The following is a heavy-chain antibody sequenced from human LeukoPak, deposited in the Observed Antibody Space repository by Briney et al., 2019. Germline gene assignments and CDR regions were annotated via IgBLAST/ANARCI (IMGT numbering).Heavy chain of an antibody. CDR2: MNPNSGNT. D-gene: IGHD6-13*01. CDR3: ARHILAGYSTDAFDI. CDR1: GYTFTSYD. V-gene: IGHV1-8*01. J-gene: IGHJ3*02. Sequence: ASVKVSCKASGYTFTSYDINWVRRATGQGLEWMGWMNPNSGNTGYAQKFQGRVTMTRNTSISAAYMELSSLRSEDTAVYYCARHILAGYSTDAFDIWGQGTMVTVSS.